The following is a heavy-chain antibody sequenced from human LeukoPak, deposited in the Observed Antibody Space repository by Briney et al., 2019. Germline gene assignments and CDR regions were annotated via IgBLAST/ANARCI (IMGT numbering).Heavy chain of an antibody. V-gene: IGHV1-2*02. CDR3: SGRYGPGPV. D-gene: IGHD3-10*01. CDR2: ILADGRGT. J-gene: IGHJ4*02. CDR1: GYTFTSYD. Sequence: GASVKVSCKASGYTFTSYDINWVRQATGQGLEWMGWILADGRGTKYSQKFQDRMTLTTDTSTNTAYMELSSLIPDDTAVYYCSGRYGPGPVWGQGTLISASP.